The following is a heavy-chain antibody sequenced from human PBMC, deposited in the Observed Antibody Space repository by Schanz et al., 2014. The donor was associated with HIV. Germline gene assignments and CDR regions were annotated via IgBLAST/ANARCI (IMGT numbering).Heavy chain of an antibody. D-gene: IGHD3-22*01. CDR1: GFTFSSFG. CDR3: AKGASPYHDSSGFDPDY. V-gene: IGHV3-30*18. J-gene: IGHJ4*02. CDR2: ISSDGSEE. Sequence: QVQLVESGGGVVQPGRSLRLSCAASGFTFSSFGMHWVRQAPGKGLEWVAVISSDGSEEYFADSVKGRFTISRDNSKNKLYLQMNRLRTEDTALYYCAKGASPYHDSSGFDPDYWGQGTLVTVSS.